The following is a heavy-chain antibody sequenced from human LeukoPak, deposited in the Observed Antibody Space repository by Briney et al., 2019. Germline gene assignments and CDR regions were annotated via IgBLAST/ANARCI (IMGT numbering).Heavy chain of an antibody. J-gene: IGHJ4*02. V-gene: IGHV3-7*01. CDR3: ARDYSSSWYVGFDY. D-gene: IGHD6-13*01. Sequence: PGGSLRLSCAASGFTFSNYWMSWVRQAPGKGLEWVANIKQDGSEKYYVDSVKGRFTISRDDAKNSLYLQMNSLRAEDTAVYYCARDYSSSWYVGFDYWGQGTLVTVSS. CDR2: IKQDGSEK. CDR1: GFTFSNYW.